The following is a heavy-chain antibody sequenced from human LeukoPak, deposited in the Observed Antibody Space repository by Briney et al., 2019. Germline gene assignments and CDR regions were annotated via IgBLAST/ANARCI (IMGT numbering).Heavy chain of an antibody. CDR3: ASLTTADAFDI. CDR2: IYDSGST. V-gene: IGHV4-59*01. Sequence: PSETLYLTCTVSGGSISSYYWSWIRQPPGKGLEWIGYIYDSGSTNYNPSLKSRVTISVDTSKNQFSLKLSSVTAADTAVFYCASLTTADAFDIWGQGTMVTVSS. J-gene: IGHJ3*02. D-gene: IGHD3-22*01. CDR1: GGSISSYY.